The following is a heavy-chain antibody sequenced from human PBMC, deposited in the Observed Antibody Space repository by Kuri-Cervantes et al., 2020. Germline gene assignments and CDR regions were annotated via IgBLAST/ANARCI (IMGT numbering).Heavy chain of an antibody. CDR2: IGAYNGHT. Sequence: ASVKVSCKASGYTFTGYYMHWVRQAPGQGLEWVGWIGAYNGHTNYAQKLQGRVTMTTDTSTGTAYMELRSLRSDDTAVYYCARFVSSGYYRHYYGMDVWGQGTTVTVSS. CDR3: ARFVSSGYYRHYYGMDV. D-gene: IGHD3-22*01. J-gene: IGHJ6*02. V-gene: IGHV1-18*04. CDR1: GYTFTGYY.